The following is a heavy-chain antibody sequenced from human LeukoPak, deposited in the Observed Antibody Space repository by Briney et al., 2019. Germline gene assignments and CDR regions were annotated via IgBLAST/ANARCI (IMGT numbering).Heavy chain of an antibody. Sequence: SETLSLTCTVSGGSISSSCYYWGWLRQPPGKGLEGIGSIYDSGSTYYNHSLKSRVTISVDTSKNQFSLKLSSVTAADTAVYYCARTQWKYDSSGYQNWFDPWGQGTLVTVSS. CDR1: GGSISSSCYY. V-gene: IGHV4-39*07. CDR2: IYDSGST. J-gene: IGHJ5*02. CDR3: ARTQWKYDSSGYQNWFDP. D-gene: IGHD3-22*01.